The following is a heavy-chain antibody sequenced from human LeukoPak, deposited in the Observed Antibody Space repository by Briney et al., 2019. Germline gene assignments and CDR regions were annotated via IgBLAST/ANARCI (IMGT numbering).Heavy chain of an antibody. CDR1: GFTVSTNC. CDR3: AIGHEISGYWYVA. J-gene: IGHJ5*02. V-gene: IGHV3-53*01. D-gene: IGHD3-22*01. CDR2: IYNTGST. Sequence: PGGSLRLSCAASGFTVSTNCMIWVRQPPGKGLEWVSVIYNTGSTYYADSVRGRFTISRDNSKDTVYMQMNSLSPEDTAVYYCAIGHEISGYWYVAWGQGTLVTVSS.